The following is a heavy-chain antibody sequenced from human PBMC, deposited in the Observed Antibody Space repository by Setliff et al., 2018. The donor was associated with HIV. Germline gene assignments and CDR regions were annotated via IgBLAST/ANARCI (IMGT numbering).Heavy chain of an antibody. CDR2: ISYSGST. J-gene: IGHJ6*02. CDR3: ARDRGNADYYYGMDV. D-gene: IGHD3-10*01. Sequence: TSETLSLTCTVSGGSINSGHYYWSWIRHHPGKGLEWIGYISYSGSTYYNPSLKSRVTISVDTSKNQVSLKLRSVTAADTAVYYGARDRGNADYYYGMDVWGQGTTVTV. V-gene: IGHV4-31*03. CDR1: GGSINSGHYY.